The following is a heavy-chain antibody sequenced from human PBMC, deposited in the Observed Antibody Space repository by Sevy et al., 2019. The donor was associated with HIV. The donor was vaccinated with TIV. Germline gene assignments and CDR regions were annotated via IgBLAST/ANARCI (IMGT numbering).Heavy chain of an antibody. V-gene: IGHV1-18*04. CDR2: ISAYNGNT. Sequence: ASVKVSCKGSGYTFTSYGISWVRQAPGQGLEWMGWISAYNGNTNYAQKLQGRVTMTTDTSTSTAYMELRSLRSDDTAVYYCARDLFGTVLLWFGESSGGMDVWGQGTTVTVSS. CDR3: ARDLFGTVLLWFGESSGGMDV. J-gene: IGHJ6*02. CDR1: GYTFTSYG. D-gene: IGHD3-10*01.